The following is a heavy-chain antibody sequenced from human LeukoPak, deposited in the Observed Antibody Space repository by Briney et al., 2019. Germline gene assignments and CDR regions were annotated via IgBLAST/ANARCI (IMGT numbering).Heavy chain of an antibody. CDR1: GGSFSGYY. V-gene: IGHV4-34*01. Sequence: SETLSLTCAVYGGSFSGYYWSWIRQPPGKGLEWIGEINHSGSTNYNPSLKSRVTISVDTSKNQFSLKLSSVTAADTAVYYCARHPPYYYDGSGYAFDYWGQGTLVTVSS. CDR3: ARHPPYYYDGSGYAFDY. D-gene: IGHD3-22*01. CDR2: INHSGST. J-gene: IGHJ4*02.